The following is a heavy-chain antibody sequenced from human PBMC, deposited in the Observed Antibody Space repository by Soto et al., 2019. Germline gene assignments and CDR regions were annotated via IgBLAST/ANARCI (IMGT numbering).Heavy chain of an antibody. CDR2: ISAYNGNT. D-gene: IGHD1-26*01. J-gene: IGHJ6*02. CDR3: GRRVGLSYGMEV. CDR1: GYRFASYG. V-gene: IGHV1-18*01. Sequence: QVQLVQSGAEVKKPGASVKVSCKASGYRFASYGISWVRQAPGQGLEWMGWISAYNGNTNYAQKLQGRVTMSTDTSTSTDYMELRSLRSDGTAVSYCGRRVGLSYGMEVLGQGTTVTVSS.